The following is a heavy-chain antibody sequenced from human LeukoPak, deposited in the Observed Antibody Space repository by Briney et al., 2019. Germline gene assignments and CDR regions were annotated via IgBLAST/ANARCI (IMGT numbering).Heavy chain of an antibody. CDR3: AGSATGTGFDP. J-gene: IGHJ5*02. D-gene: IGHD1-1*01. Sequence: SETLSLTCTVSGGSISSSSYYWGWIRQPPGKGLEWIGSIYYSGSTYYNPSLKSRVTISVDTSKNQFSLKLSSVTAADTAVYYCAGSATGTGFDPWGQGTLVTVSS. V-gene: IGHV4-39*01. CDR2: IYYSGST. CDR1: GGSISSSSYY.